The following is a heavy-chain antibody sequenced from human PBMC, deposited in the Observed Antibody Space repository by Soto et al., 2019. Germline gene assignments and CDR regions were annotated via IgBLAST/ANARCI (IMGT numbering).Heavy chain of an antibody. CDR2: IYYSGRT. J-gene: IGHJ4*02. Sequence: QLQPQESGPGLVKTSETLSLTCTVSGDSIRIADYFWGWIRQPPGKGLDWIGSIYYSGRTYYNLSLKSRVTISIDTSMSQFALTLNSVTAAYTAVYYCARWSPNSSYGGWVGYWGQGTLVTVSS. CDR1: GDSIRIADYF. V-gene: IGHV4-39*01. D-gene: IGHD4-17*01. CDR3: ARWSPNSSYGGWVGY.